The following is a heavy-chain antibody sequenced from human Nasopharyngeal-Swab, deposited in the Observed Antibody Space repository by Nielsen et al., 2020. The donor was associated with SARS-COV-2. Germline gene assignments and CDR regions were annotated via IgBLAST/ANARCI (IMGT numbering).Heavy chain of an antibody. CDR3: ARLIVLRYFDWHYYFDY. CDR2: IYYSGST. Sequence: GALRLSCTVSGGSISYYYWTWIRQPPGKGLEWIGYIYYSGSTNYNPSLKSRVTISVDTSKNQFSLKLSSVTAADTALYYCARLIVLRYFDWHYYFDYWGQGTLVTVSS. D-gene: IGHD3-9*01. CDR1: GGSISYYY. V-gene: IGHV4-59*13. J-gene: IGHJ4*02.